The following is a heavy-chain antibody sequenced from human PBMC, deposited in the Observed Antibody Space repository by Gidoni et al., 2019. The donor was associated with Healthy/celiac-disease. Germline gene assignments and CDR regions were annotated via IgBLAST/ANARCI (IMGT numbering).Heavy chain of an antibody. CDR2: INHSGST. D-gene: IGHD4-17*01. J-gene: IGHJ5*02. CDR3: ASYDYGDYGGLNWFDP. CDR1: GGSFSGYY. V-gene: IGHV4-34*01. Sequence: QVQLQQWGAGLLKPSETLSLTCAVYGGSFSGYYWSWIRQPPGKGLEWIGEINHSGSTNYNPSLKSRVTISVDTSKNQFSLKLSSVTAADTAVYYCASYDYGDYGGLNWFDPWGQGTLVTVSS.